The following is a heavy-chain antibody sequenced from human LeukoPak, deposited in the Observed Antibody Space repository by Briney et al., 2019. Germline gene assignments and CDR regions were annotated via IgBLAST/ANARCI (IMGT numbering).Heavy chain of an antibody. CDR1: GYNFTSDG. J-gene: IGHJ4*02. CDR2: ISAYNGNT. Sequence: ASVKVSCKASGYNFTSDGITWVRQAPGQGLEWMGWISAYNGNTNYAQKHQGRVTMTTDTSTSTTYMELRSLTSDDTAVYYCARVSKTCLDYWGQGTLVTVSS. V-gene: IGHV1-18*01. CDR3: ARVSKTCLDY.